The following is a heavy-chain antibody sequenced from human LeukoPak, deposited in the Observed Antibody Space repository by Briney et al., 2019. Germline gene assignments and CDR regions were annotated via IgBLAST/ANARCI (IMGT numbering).Heavy chain of an antibody. CDR2: ISGYNGNT. CDR3: ARDLGTSEDY. Sequence: ASVKVSCKASGYTFTNYGISWVRQAPGQGLEWIGWISGYNGNTDYPQKVQDRVTMTTDTSTSTAYMELGSLRSDDTAVYYCARDLGTSEDYWGQGTLVTVSS. J-gene: IGHJ4*02. D-gene: IGHD1-1*01. CDR1: GYTFTNYG. V-gene: IGHV1-18*01.